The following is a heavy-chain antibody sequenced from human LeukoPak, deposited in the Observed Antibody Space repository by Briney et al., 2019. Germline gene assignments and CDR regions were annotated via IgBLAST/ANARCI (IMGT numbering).Heavy chain of an antibody. CDR1: GLSFNDYY. D-gene: IGHD2-2*01. J-gene: IGHJ5*02. CDR2: INARGDT. Sequence: SETLSLTCAVSGLSFNDYYWNWIRQPPGKGLEWIGEINARGDTNYNPSLKSRVTISVDPSKSQFSLRLTSIIAADTAFYYCARGQVPAARGYNWFDPGAREPWSPSPQ. V-gene: IGHV4-34*01. CDR3: ARGQVPAARGYNWFDP.